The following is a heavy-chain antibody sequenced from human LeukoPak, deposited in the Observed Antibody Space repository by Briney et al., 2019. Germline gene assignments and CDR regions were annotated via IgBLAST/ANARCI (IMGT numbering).Heavy chain of an antibody. CDR2: ISSDGSER. Sequence: PGRSLRLSCVDSGITFTKLDMHWVRHFPDKGLEWVAVISSDGSERYYADSVQGRFTISRDNSKNTLYLQMDSLTFDDAAVYYCASRSSVTTRDSWGQGALVGVSS. CDR1: GITFTKLD. D-gene: IGHD1-1*01. V-gene: IGHV3-30*04. CDR3: ASRSSVTTRDS. J-gene: IGHJ4*02.